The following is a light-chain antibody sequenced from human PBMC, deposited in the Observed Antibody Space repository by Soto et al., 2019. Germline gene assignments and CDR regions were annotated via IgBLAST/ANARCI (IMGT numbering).Light chain of an antibody. V-gene: IGLV2-14*01. Sequence: QSALTQPASVSGSPGQSITISCTGTSSDVGGYNYVSWYQQHPGKVPKLMIYEVSNRPSGVSNRFSGSKSGNTASLTISGLQAEDEADYYCSSYTSSSTHVVFGGGPKVTVL. CDR3: SSYTSSSTHVV. J-gene: IGLJ2*01. CDR2: EVS. CDR1: SSDVGGYNY.